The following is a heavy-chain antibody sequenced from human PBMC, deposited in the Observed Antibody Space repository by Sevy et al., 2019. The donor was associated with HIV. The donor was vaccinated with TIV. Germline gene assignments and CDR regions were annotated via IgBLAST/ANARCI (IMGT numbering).Heavy chain of an antibody. D-gene: IGHD1-26*01. CDR2: MNPNSGNT. CDR1: GYTFTSYD. Sequence: ASVKVSCKASGYTFTSYDINWVRHATGQGLEWMGWMNPNSGNTGYAQKFQGRVTITRNTSISTAYMELSSLRSEGTAVYYCGSGSSYGYFDYWGQGTLVTVSS. CDR3: GSGSSYGYFDY. J-gene: IGHJ4*02. V-gene: IGHV1-8*03.